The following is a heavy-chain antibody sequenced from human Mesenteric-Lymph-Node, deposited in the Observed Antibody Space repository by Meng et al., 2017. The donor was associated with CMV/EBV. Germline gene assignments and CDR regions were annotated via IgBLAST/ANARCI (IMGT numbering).Heavy chain of an antibody. Sequence: GGSLRLSCAASGFTFSSYWMSWVRQAPGKGLEWVANIKQDGSQKYYADSLKGRFTISRDNAKNSLYLQVISLRAEDTALYYCAKQLTGSAAWWFDPWGQGTVVTVSS. J-gene: IGHJ5*02. D-gene: IGHD1-1*01. CDR3: AKQLTGSAAWWFDP. V-gene: IGHV3-7*01. CDR1: GFTFSSYW. CDR2: IKQDGSQK.